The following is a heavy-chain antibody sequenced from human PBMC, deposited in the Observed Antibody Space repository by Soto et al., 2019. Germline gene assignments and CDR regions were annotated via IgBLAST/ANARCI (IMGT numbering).Heavy chain of an antibody. V-gene: IGHV1-2*02. CDR1: GYTFTAYY. J-gene: IGHJ6*02. CDR2: INPNNGGT. Sequence: QVQLVQSGAEAKKPGASVKVSCKASGYTFTAYYLHWVRQAPGQGLEWMGWINPNNGGTKYTQRIQGRVTMTRDTSISTAYMELSKLTSDDTAVYYCAREEGDDFYYYGMDVWGQGTTVVVSS. CDR3: AREEGDDFYYYGMDV.